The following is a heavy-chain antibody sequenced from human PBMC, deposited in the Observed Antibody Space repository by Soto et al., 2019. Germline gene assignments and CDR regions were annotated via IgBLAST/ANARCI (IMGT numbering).Heavy chain of an antibody. D-gene: IGHD6-13*01. CDR3: ARLQAAAGDNDLTFDY. CDR2: IDPRDSSI. CDR1: GYRFTNYG. J-gene: IGHJ4*02. V-gene: IGHV5-10-1*01. Sequence: GESLKISCEGSGYRFTNYGINWVRQTPGKGLEWMGRIDPRDSSINYSPSFQGHVTISADKSISTAYLQWSSLKASDTAMYYCARLQAAAGDNDLTFDYWGQGTLVTSPQ.